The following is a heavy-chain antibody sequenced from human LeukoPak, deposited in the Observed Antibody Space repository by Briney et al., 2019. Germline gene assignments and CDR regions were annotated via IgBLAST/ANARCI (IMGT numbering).Heavy chain of an antibody. V-gene: IGHV4-61*01. Sequence: PSETLSLTCTVSGGSISSSSYYWSWIRQPPGEGLEWIGYIYYSGSTNYNPSLKSRVTISVDTSKNQFSLKLSSVTAADTAVYYCARDHPLSAFDIWGQGTMVTVSS. CDR2: IYYSGST. CDR1: GGSISSSSYY. J-gene: IGHJ3*02. CDR3: ARDHPLSAFDI.